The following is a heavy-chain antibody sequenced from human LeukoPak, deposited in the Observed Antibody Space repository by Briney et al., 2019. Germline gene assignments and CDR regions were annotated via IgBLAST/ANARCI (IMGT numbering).Heavy chain of an antibody. CDR2: IYYSGSA. V-gene: IGHV4-39*01. D-gene: IGHD1-26*01. J-gene: IGHJ4*02. Sequence: SETLSLTCTVSGGSISSSTYYCGWIRQPPGKGLEWIGSIYYSGSAYYNPSLKSRVTISVDTSKNQFSLKLSSVTAADTAVYYCARPENDGSYHYWGRGTLVTVSS. CDR1: GGSISSSTYY. CDR3: ARPENDGSYHY.